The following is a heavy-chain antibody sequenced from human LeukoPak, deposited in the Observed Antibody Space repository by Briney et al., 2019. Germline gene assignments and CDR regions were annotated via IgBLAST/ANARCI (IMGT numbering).Heavy chain of an antibody. V-gene: IGHV1-69*13. Sequence: GASVKVSCKASGYTFTSYGISWVRQAPGQGLEWMGGIIPIFGTANYAQKFQGRVTITADESTSTAYMELSSLRSEDTAVYYCARGDSWSKMDYYYMDVWGKGTTVTISS. CDR3: ARGDSWSKMDYYYMDV. CDR1: GYTFTSYG. J-gene: IGHJ6*03. D-gene: IGHD6-13*01. CDR2: IIPIFGTA.